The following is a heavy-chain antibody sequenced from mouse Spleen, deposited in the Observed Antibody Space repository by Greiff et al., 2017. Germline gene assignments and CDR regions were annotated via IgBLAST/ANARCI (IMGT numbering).Heavy chain of an antibody. CDR2: ISYSGST. J-gene: IGHJ2*01. Sequence: EVQGVESGPGMVKPSQSLSLTCTVTGYSITSGYDWHWIRHFPGNILEWMGYISYSGSTNYNPSLKSRISITHDTSKNHFFLKLNSVTTEDTATYYCARWDDGSYNWGQGTTLTVSS. D-gene: IGHD1-1*02. CDR1: GYSITSGYD. V-gene: IGHV3-1*01. CDR3: ARWDDGSYN.